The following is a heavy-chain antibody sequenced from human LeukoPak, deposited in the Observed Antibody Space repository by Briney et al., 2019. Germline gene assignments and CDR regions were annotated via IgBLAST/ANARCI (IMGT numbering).Heavy chain of an antibody. CDR3: ARVRCSGGSCPYYYYYYYMDV. J-gene: IGHJ6*03. V-gene: IGHV4-38-2*02. CDR2: IHYSGST. D-gene: IGHD2-15*01. Sequence: SSETLSLTCTVSGYSISSGYYWAWIRQPPGKGLEWIGSIHYSGSTYYNPSLQSRVTISIDTSKNQFSLKLRFVTAADTAVYYCARVRCSGGSCPYYYYYYYMDVWGKETTVTVSS. CDR1: GYSISSGYY.